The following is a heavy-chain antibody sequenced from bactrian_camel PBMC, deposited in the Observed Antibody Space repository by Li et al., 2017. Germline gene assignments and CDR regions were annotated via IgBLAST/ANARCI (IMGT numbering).Heavy chain of an antibody. Sequence: HVQLVESGGESVQEGESLKLSCAVSGLTTYPENCMAWFRQAEGKEREGVAVIYPDGGYTYYFDSVKGRFTISKDSAKNTLYLQMNNLKAEDTAMYYCVADWCWGADEACEYNYWGQGTQVTVS. J-gene: IGHJ4*01. CDR3: VADWCWGADEACEYNY. D-gene: IGHD5*01. CDR2: IYPDGGYT. CDR1: GLTTYPENC. V-gene: IGHV3S54*01.